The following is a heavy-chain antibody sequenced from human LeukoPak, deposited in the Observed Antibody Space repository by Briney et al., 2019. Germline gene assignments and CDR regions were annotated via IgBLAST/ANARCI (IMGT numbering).Heavy chain of an antibody. CDR2: VHYSGST. CDR1: GGSISSYY. V-gene: IGHV4-59*01. J-gene: IGHJ4*02. CDR3: ARLLLVGATGYFDS. Sequence: SETLSLTCTVSGGSISSYYWSWIRQPPGKGLEWIGYVHYSGSTNYNPSPKSRVTISVDTSKNQFSLKLSSVTAADTAVYFCARLLLVGATGYFDSWGQGTLVTVSS. D-gene: IGHD1-26*01.